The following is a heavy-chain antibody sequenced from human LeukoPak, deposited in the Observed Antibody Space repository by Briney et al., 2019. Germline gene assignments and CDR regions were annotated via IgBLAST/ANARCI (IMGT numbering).Heavy chain of an antibody. J-gene: IGHJ2*01. CDR1: GYTFSSYY. Sequence: ASVKVSCKASGYTFSSYYIHWVRQAPGQGPEWMGIIDPSGGSTSYAQKFQGRVTMTRDMSTSTVYMELSSLRSEDTAVYYCARDRSTAAAGRSWYFDLWGRGTLVTVSS. CDR3: ARDRSTAAAGRSWYFDL. D-gene: IGHD6-13*01. V-gene: IGHV1-46*01. CDR2: IDPSGGST.